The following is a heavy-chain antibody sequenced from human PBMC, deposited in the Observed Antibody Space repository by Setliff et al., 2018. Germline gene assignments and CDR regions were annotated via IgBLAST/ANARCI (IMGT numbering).Heavy chain of an antibody. CDR3: ARAGATLTTSYYYMDV. D-gene: IGHD4-17*01. CDR1: GFAFDDYG. V-gene: IGHV3-20*04. CDR2: LYWNGGGT. Sequence: GESLRLSCVASGFAFDDYGMNWVRQGPGKRLEWVAGLYWNGGGTGYADSVKGRFTISRDNAKNSLYLQMNSLRVEDTALYYCARAGATLTTSYYYMDVWGKGTTVTVSS. J-gene: IGHJ6*03.